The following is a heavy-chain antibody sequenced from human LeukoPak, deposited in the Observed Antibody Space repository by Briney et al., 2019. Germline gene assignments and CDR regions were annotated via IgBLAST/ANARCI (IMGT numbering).Heavy chain of an antibody. D-gene: IGHD2-2*01. Sequence: ASVKVSCKASGYTFTGYYMHWVRQAPGQGLEWMGWINPNSGGTNYAQKFQGRVTMTRDTSISTAYMELSRLRSDDTAVYYCARGSLVYQLLHWFDPWGQGTLVTVSS. V-gene: IGHV1-2*02. CDR2: INPNSGGT. CDR3: ARGSLVYQLLHWFDP. J-gene: IGHJ5*02. CDR1: GYTFTGYY.